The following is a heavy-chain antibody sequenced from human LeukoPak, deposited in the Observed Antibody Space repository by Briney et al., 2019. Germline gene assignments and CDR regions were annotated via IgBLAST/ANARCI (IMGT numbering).Heavy chain of an antibody. CDR2: ISSSGSTI. V-gene: IGHV3-48*03. D-gene: IGHD6-13*01. J-gene: IGHJ4*02. CDR1: GFTFSSYE. Sequence: PGGSLRPSCAASGFTFSSYEMNWVRQAPGEGREWVSYISSSGSTIYYADSVKGRFTISRDNAKNSLYLQMNSLRAEDTAVYYCARVTYSSSFSSDYWGQGTLVTVSS. CDR3: ARVTYSSSFSSDY.